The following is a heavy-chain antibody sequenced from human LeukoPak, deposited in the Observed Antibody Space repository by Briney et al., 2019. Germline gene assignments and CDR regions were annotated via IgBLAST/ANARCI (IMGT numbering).Heavy chain of an antibody. CDR1: GFTFSTYN. V-gene: IGHV3-30-3*01. J-gene: IGHJ3*02. CDR3: ARSENDAFDI. Sequence: PGGSLRLSCAASGFTFSTYNMNWVRQAPGKGLEWVAVISYDGSNKYYADSVKGRFTISRDNSKNTLYLQMNSLRAEDTAVYYCARSENDAFDIWGQGTMVTVSS. CDR2: ISYDGSNK.